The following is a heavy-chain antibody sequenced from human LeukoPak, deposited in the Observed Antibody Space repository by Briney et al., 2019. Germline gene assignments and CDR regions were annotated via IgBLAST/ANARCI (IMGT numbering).Heavy chain of an antibody. Sequence: SVKVSCKASGGTFSSYAISWVRQAPGQGLEWMGGIIPIFGTANYAQKFQGRVTITADESTSTAYMELSSLRSEDTAVYYCARGGYSSGWPFAPWGQETLVTVSS. CDR2: IIPIFGTA. CDR3: ARGGYSSGWPFAP. D-gene: IGHD6-19*01. V-gene: IGHV1-69*13. J-gene: IGHJ5*02. CDR1: GGTFSSYA.